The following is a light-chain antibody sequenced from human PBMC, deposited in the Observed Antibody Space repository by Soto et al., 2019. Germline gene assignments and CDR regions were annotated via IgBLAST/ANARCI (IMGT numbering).Light chain of an antibody. CDR2: KAS. CDR1: QSINNW. CDR3: QQYNSYSYT. V-gene: IGKV1-5*03. J-gene: IGKJ2*01. Sequence: DIQMTQSPSTLSASVGDRVTITCRASQSINNWLAWYQQKPGKAPKLLIYKASSLESGVPSRFSGSGSGIEFTLTISSLQPDDFATYYCQQYNSYSYTFGQGTKLEIK.